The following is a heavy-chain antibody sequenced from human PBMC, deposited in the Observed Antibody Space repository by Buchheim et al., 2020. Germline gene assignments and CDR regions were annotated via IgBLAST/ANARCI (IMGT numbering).Heavy chain of an antibody. D-gene: IGHD2-2*01. J-gene: IGHJ6*02. Sequence: QVQLVESGGGVVQPGRSLRLSCAASGFTFSSYGMHWVRQAPGKGLEWVAVIWYDGSNKYYADSVKGRFTTSRDNSKNTLYLQMNSLRAEDTAVYYCARAREYQLLRSGMDVWGQGTT. CDR2: IWYDGSNK. CDR1: GFTFSSYG. V-gene: IGHV3-33*01. CDR3: ARAREYQLLRSGMDV.